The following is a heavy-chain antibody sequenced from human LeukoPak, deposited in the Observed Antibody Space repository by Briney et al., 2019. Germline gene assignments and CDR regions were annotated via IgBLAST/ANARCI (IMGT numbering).Heavy chain of an antibody. CDR2: IFSSGST. J-gene: IGHJ3*02. V-gene: IGHV4-4*07. Sequence: SETRSLTCTVSGGSMTSYYWSWIRQPAGKGLEWIGRIFSSGSTNYNPSLESRVTMSVDTSKSQFSLKLSSVTAADTAVYYCSRDYPYDSSGSMPFDIWGQGTMVTVSS. CDR3: SRDYPYDSSGSMPFDI. D-gene: IGHD3-22*01. CDR1: GGSMTSYY.